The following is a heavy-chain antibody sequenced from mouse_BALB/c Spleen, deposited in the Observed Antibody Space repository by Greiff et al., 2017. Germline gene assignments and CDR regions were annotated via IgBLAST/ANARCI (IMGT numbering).Heavy chain of an antibody. CDR1: GFTFSSYA. V-gene: IGHV5-9-3*01. D-gene: IGHD1-1*01. CDR3: ANYYGSSYDWFAY. CDR2: ISSGGSYT. J-gene: IGHJ3*01. Sequence: EVKLMESGGGLVKPGGSLKLSCAASGFTFSSYAMSWVRQTPEKRLEWVATISSGGSYTYYPDSVKGRFTISRDNAKNTLYLQMSSLRSEDTAMYYCANYYGSSYDWFAYWGQGTLVTVSA.